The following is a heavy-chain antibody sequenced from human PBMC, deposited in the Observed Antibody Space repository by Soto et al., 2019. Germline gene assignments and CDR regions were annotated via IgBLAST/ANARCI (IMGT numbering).Heavy chain of an antibody. J-gene: IGHJ6*02. Sequence: SVKVSCKASGGTFSSYAISWVRQAPGQGLEWMGGIIPIFGTANYAQKFQGRVTITADESTSTAYMELSSLRSEDTAVYYCARDPRSYYDFWSGRYYYYGMDVWGQGTTVTVSS. D-gene: IGHD3-3*01. V-gene: IGHV1-69*13. CDR3: ARDPRSYYDFWSGRYYYYGMDV. CDR2: IIPIFGTA. CDR1: GGTFSSYA.